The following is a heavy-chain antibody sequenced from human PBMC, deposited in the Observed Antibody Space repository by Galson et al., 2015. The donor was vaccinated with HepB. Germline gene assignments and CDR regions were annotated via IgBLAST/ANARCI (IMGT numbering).Heavy chain of an antibody. J-gene: IGHJ6*02. Sequence: SLRLSCAASGFTFSSYGMHWVRQAPGKGLEWVAVIWYDGSNKYYADSVKGRFTISRDNSKNTLYLQMNSLRAEDTAVYYCARAGRSRHGMDVWGQGTTVTVSS. CDR3: ARAGRSRHGMDV. D-gene: IGHD2-15*01. V-gene: IGHV3-33*01. CDR1: GFTFSSYG. CDR2: IWYDGSNK.